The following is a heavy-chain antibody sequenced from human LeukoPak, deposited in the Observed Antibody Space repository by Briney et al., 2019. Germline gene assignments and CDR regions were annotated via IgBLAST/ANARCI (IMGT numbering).Heavy chain of an antibody. Sequence: SGTLSLTCIVSGDSISSYYWSWIRQPPGKGLEWIGYIYYSGSTNYNPSLKSRVTISIDASKNHFSLKLSSVTAADTAVYYCARDRSLGLIDYWGQETLVTVLS. D-gene: IGHD3-16*01. J-gene: IGHJ4*02. V-gene: IGHV4-59*01. CDR2: IYYSGST. CDR1: GDSISSYY. CDR3: ARDRSLGLIDY.